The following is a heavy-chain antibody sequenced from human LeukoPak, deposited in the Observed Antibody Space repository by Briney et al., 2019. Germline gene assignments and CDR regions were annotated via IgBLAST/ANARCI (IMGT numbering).Heavy chain of an antibody. D-gene: IGHD6-19*01. J-gene: IGHJ4*02. CDR2: ISMSDGTT. CDR3: VTGWFGLGWDQ. Sequence: PGGSLRLSCAASGFTSRNYGLNWVRQAPGKGLEWASGISMSDGTTKYADSVRGRFTISRDDSKNTVFLQMYSLRAEDTAVYYCVTGWFGLGWDQWGQGTLVTVSS. V-gene: IGHV3-23*01. CDR1: GFTSRNYG.